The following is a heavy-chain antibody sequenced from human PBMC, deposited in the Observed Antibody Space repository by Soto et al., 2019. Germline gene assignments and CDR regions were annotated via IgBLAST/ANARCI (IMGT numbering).Heavy chain of an antibody. Sequence: QVQLQESGPRLVKPLQTLSLTCTVSGDSINSGDYYWSWIRQPPGRGLEWVGYSFYSGITDYNPSLTRRMTISMDTSKNQFSLRLNSVTAADTAVYFCARWSGVGVAGMDVWGQGTTVSVSS. V-gene: IGHV4-30-4*01. CDR1: GDSINSGDYY. CDR3: ARWSGVGVAGMDV. J-gene: IGHJ6*02. CDR2: SFYSGIT. D-gene: IGHD3-10*01.